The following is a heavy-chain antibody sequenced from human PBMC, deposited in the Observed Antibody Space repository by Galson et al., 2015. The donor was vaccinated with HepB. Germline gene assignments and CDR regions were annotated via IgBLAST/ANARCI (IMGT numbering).Heavy chain of an antibody. D-gene: IGHD7-27*01. CDR3: AKDRTGDIDAFDI. J-gene: IGHJ3*02. CDR1: GFTFSSYG. CDR2: ISYDGSNK. V-gene: IGHV3-30*18. Sequence: SLRLSCAASGFTFSSYGMHWVRQAPGKGLEWVAVISYDGSNKYYADSVKGRFTISRDNSKNTLYLQMNSLRAEDTAVYYCAKDRTGDIDAFDIWGQGTMVTVSS.